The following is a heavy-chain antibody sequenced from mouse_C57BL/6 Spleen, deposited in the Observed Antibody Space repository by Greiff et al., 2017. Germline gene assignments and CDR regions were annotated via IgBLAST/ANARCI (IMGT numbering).Heavy chain of an antibody. D-gene: IGHD1-1*01. CDR3: ARWEITTLVATDY. J-gene: IGHJ2*01. CDR2: INPSSGYT. V-gene: IGHV1-7*01. Sequence: QVQLQQSGAELAKPGASVKLSCKASGYTFTSYWMHWVKQRPGQGLEWIRYINPSSGYTKYNQKFKNKATLTADKSSSTAYMQLSSLTYEDAAVYYCARWEITTLVATDYWGQGTTLTVSS. CDR1: GYTFTSYW.